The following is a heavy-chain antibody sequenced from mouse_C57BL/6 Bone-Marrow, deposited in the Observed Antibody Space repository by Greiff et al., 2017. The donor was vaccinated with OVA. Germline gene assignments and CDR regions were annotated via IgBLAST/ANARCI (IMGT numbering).Heavy chain of an antibody. CDR3: TRGYYFDY. Sequence: VQLQESGAELARPGASVKMSCKASGYTFTSYTIHWVKQRPGQGLEWIGYIDPTNDYTKYNQKFKGKATLTADKSSTTAYMQLSSLTSEDAAVYFCTRGYYFDYCGQGTTLTVSS. J-gene: IGHJ2*01. CDR1: GYTFTSYT. V-gene: IGHV1-4*01. CDR2: IDPTNDYT.